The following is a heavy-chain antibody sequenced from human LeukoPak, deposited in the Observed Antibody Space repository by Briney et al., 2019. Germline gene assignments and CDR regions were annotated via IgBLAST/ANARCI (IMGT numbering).Heavy chain of an antibody. J-gene: IGHJ3*02. V-gene: IGHV4-4*07. CDR3: ARGSDSSGYYPDAFDI. CDR2: IYTSGST. CDR1: GGSISSDY. D-gene: IGHD3-22*01. Sequence: SETLSLTCSVSGGSISSDYWSWIRQPDGKGLEWIGRIYTSGSTNYNPSLKSRVTISVDTSKNQFSLKLSSVTAADTAVYYCARGSDSSGYYPDAFDIWGQGTMATVSS.